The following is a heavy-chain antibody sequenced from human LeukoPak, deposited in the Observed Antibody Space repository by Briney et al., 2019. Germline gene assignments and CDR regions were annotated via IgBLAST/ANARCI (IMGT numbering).Heavy chain of an antibody. V-gene: IGHV1-2*02. CDR3: ARKKYGAYSYYFDY. Sequence: ASVKVSCKASGYTFTGYYMHWVRQAPGQGLEWMGIIYPGDGSTNYAQKFQGRVTMTRETSISTAYMELSGLTSDDTAVYYCARKKYGAYSYYFDYWGQGSLVTVSS. J-gene: IGHJ4*02. CDR2: IYPGDGST. D-gene: IGHD4-23*01. CDR1: GYTFTGYY.